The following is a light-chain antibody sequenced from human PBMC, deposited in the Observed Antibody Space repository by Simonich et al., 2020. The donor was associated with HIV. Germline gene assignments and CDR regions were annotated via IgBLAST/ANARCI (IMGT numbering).Light chain of an antibody. CDR1: QGINNY. CDR2: DAS. V-gene: IGKV1-9*01. CDR3: QEVITYPIT. J-gene: IGKJ5*01. Sequence: DIQLTQSPSFLSASVGDRVTITYRASQGINNYLAWYQQKPGKAPKLLIYDASTLQSGVPSRFSGSGSGTEFTLTISSLQPEDFATYYCQEVITYPITFGQGTRLEIK.